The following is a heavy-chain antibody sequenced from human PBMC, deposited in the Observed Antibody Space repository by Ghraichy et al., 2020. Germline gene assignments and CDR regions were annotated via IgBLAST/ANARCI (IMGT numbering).Heavy chain of an antibody. CDR2: IYDGVTS. J-gene: IGHJ4*02. Sequence: SETLSLTCAVSGDSISGGLYSWNWIRQSPGKGLEWIGHIYDGVTSRYNPSLKSQVTVSLDRLRNNFSLKLNSVTAADTAVYYCARAPGPEGPYFDSWGLGILVTVSS. CDR3: ARAPGPEGPYFDS. CDR1: GDSISGGLYS. D-gene: IGHD2-2*01. V-gene: IGHV4-30-2*06.